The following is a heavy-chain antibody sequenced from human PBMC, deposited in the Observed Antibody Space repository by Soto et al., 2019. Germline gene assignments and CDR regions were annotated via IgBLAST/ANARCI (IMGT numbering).Heavy chain of an antibody. J-gene: IGHJ4*02. CDR2: IYYSGST. D-gene: IGHD3-16*01. CDR3: GRHGGDGYNLEY. CDR1: GGSLRSSSYY. Sequence: QLQLQESGPGLVKPSETLSLTCTVSGGSLRSSSYYWGWIRQPPGKGLEWIGSIYYSGSTYYNPSLKSRVTISVATSKSQFSLKLSSVTAADTAVYYCGRHGGDGYNLEYWGQGTLVTVSS. V-gene: IGHV4-39*01.